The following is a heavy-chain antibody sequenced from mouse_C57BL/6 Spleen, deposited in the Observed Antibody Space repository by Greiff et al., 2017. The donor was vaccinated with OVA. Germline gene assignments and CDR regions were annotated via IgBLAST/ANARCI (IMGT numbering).Heavy chain of an antibody. V-gene: IGHV1-50*01. D-gene: IGHD2-12*01. Sequence: QVHVKQPGAELVKPGASVKLSCKASGYTFTSYWMQWVKQRPGQGLEWIGEIDPSDSYTNYNQKFKGKATLTVDTSSSTAYMQLSSLTSEDSAVYYCARTRPRYYSYFDYWGQGTTLTVSS. CDR3: ARTRPRYYSYFDY. J-gene: IGHJ2*01. CDR2: IDPSDSYT. CDR1: GYTFTSYW.